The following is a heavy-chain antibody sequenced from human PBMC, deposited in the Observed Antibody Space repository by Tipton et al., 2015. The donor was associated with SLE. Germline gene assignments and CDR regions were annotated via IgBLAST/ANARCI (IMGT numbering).Heavy chain of an antibody. Sequence: TLSLTCTVSSGSISSFYWSWIRQPPGKGLEWLGYINYSGSTNYNPSLKSRVSISVDTSKNQFSLKVRSVTAADTAVYYCARVLSLSAPDNWFDPWGQGTLVTVSS. CDR2: INYSGST. D-gene: IGHD1-26*01. J-gene: IGHJ5*02. CDR1: SGSISSFY. V-gene: IGHV4-59*01. CDR3: ARVLSLSAPDNWFDP.